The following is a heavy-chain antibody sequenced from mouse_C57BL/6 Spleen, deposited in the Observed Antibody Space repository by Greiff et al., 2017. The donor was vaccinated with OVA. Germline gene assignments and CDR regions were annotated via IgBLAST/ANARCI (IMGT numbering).Heavy chain of an antibody. CDR3: ARGPFGDY. J-gene: IGHJ2*01. CDR1: GYTFTSYW. Sequence: QVQLQQSGAELVMPGASVKLSCQASGYTFTSYWMPWVKQRPGQGLEWIGELDPSDSYTNYNQKFKGKSTLTVDKSSSTAYMQISSLTSEDSAVYYCARGPFGDYWGQGTTLTVSS. CDR2: LDPSDSYT. D-gene: IGHD3-1*01. V-gene: IGHV1-69*01.